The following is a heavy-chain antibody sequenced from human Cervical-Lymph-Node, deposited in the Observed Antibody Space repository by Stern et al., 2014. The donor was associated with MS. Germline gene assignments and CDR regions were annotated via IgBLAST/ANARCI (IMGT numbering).Heavy chain of an antibody. CDR3: ATGAHGMDV. Sequence: QVQLVQSGADVKKVGSSVKVSCKASGDTLSSHPINWVRQAPGQGLEWMGGIIPIFDAPNYAQKSQGRVRITSDEATNTADMELSSLRSEDTAVYYCATGAHGMDVWGQGTAVTVSS. CDR1: GDTLSSHP. CDR2: IIPIFDAP. D-gene: IGHD3-10*01. V-gene: IGHV1-69*01. J-gene: IGHJ6*02.